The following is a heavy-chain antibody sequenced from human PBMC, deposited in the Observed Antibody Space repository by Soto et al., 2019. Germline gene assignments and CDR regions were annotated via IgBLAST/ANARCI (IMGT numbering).Heavy chain of an antibody. D-gene: IGHD5-18*01. CDR1: GFNFSHYA. V-gene: IGHV3-30*03. CDR3: ARVGYSSPFDY. CDR2: ISLEGSNK. J-gene: IGHJ4*02. Sequence: GGSLRLSCEASGFNFSHYAMHWVRQAPGKGLEWLAIISLEGSNKYSAKPVKDRFTISRDNSKSTLYLQMNSLRPEDTAVYYCARVGYSSPFDYWGQGTLVTVSS.